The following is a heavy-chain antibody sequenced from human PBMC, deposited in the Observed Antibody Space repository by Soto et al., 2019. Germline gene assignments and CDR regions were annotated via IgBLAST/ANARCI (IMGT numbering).Heavy chain of an antibody. V-gene: IGHV1-8*01. CDR2: MKPNSGNT. CDR1: GYTFTSYD. Sequence: QVQLVQSGAEVKKPGASVKVSCKASGYTFTSYDINWVRQATGQGLEWMGWMKPNSGNTGYAQKFQGRVTMTRNTSISTAYMELSSLRSEDTAVYYCAVTMVRAHYYYMDVWGKGTTVTVSS. CDR3: AVTMVRAHYYYMDV. D-gene: IGHD3-10*01. J-gene: IGHJ6*03.